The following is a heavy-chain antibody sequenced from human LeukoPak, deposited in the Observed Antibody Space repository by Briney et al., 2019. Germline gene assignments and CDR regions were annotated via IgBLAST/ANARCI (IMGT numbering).Heavy chain of an antibody. D-gene: IGHD3-22*01. V-gene: IGHV3-30*17. CDR3: ARDNSDDSSVYLAY. Sequence: RWAPDNEKEKVAVISYDGSNKYYADSVKGRFTISRDNSKNTLYLQMNSLRAEDTAVYYCARDNSDDSSVYLAYWGLGSRGTVSS. J-gene: IGHJ4*02. CDR2: ISYDGSNK.